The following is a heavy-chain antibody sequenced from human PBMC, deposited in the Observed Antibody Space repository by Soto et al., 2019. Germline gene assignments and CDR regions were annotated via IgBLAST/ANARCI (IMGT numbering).Heavy chain of an antibody. V-gene: IGHV3-74*01. CDR2: INSDGSST. CDR3: ARGQWWYQYGMDV. J-gene: IGHJ6*02. D-gene: IGHD2-15*01. Sequence: LRLSCAASGFTFSSYWMHWVRQAPGKGLVWVSRINSDGSSTSYADSVKGRFTISRDNAKNTLYLQMNSLRAEDTAVYYCARGQWWYQYGMDVWGQGTTVTVSS. CDR1: GFTFSSYW.